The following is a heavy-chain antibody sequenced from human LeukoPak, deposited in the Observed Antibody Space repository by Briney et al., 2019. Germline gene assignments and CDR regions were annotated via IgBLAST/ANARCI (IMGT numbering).Heavy chain of an antibody. CDR1: GYSFTCYG. CDR2: ISTDNGNT. CDR3: ARAQSRTHWDGFDI. J-gene: IGHJ3*02. V-gene: IGHV1-18*01. D-gene: IGHD5-24*01. Sequence: ASVKVSCRASGYSFTCYGISWVRQAPGRGLEWMGLISTDNGNTNYVQNLQGRVSITRDTFTSTVYMELRSLRSDDTAVYYCARAQSRTHWDGFDIWGQGTMVTLPS.